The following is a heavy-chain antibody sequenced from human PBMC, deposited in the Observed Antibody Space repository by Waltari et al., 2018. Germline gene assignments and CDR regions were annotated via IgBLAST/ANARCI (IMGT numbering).Heavy chain of an antibody. CDR3: ARASDSRYYDILTGYHFDY. Sequence: EVQLVESGGGLVQPGGSLRLSCAASGFTFSSYSMNWVRQAPGKGLEWVSYISSSSSTIYYADSVKGRFTISRDNAKNSLYLQMNSLRAEDTAVYYCARASDSRYYDILTGYHFDYWGQGTLVTVSS. J-gene: IGHJ4*02. D-gene: IGHD3-9*01. CDR1: GFTFSSYS. CDR2: ISSSSSTI. V-gene: IGHV3-48*01.